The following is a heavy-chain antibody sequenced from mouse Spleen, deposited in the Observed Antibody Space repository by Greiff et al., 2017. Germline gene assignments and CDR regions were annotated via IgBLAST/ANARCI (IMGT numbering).Heavy chain of an antibody. J-gene: IGHJ2*01. V-gene: IGHV5-4*02. Sequence: DVKLVESGGGLVKPGGSLKLSCAASGFTFSDYYMYWVRQTPEKRLEWVATISDGGSYTYYPDSVKGRFTISRDNAKNNLYLQMSSLRSEDTAMYYCARVYYYGSYYFDYWGQGTTLTVSS. CDR2: ISDGGSYT. CDR3: ARVYYYGSYYFDY. CDR1: GFTFSDYY. D-gene: IGHD1-1*01.